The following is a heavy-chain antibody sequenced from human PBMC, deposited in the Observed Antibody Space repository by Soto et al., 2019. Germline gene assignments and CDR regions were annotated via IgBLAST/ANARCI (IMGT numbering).Heavy chain of an antibody. CDR3: VAHGSRFDD. CDR2: ISTSGSTI. D-gene: IGHD1-26*01. J-gene: IGHJ4*02. Sequence: GGSLSLSCAASGFLFSVFYMIWIRQAPGKGLEWVSYISTSGSTIYYADSVKGRFTISRDNAKNSLYLQMNSRRAGDTAVYYCVAHGSRFDDWGPGTLVTLS. CDR1: GFLFSVFY. V-gene: IGHV3-11*01.